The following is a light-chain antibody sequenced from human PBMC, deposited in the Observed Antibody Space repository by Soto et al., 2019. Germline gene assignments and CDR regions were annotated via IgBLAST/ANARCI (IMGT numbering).Light chain of an antibody. V-gene: IGKV1-5*01. J-gene: IGKJ1*01. CDR3: QQYNTYLS. CDR2: HAS. CDR1: QSINTW. Sequence: DIQXTXXPXXXXXXXXDXXTITFRASQSINTWLAWYQQKPGIPPRLLIYHASSLESGVPSRFSGSGSGTEFTLTISSLQPDDVATYYCQQYNTYLSFGQGTKVDIK.